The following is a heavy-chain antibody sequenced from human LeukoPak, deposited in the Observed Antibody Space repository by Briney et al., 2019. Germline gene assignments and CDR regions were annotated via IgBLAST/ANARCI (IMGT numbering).Heavy chain of an antibody. D-gene: IGHD2-15*01. Sequence: GGSLRLSCAASQPIFSTYTMHWVRQAPGKGLEWVSSISSSSSTIYYADSVKGRFTISRDNAKNSLYLQMNSLRAEDTAVYYCARDVAATPMVYWGQGTLVTVSS. J-gene: IGHJ4*02. CDR1: QPIFSTYT. CDR2: ISSSSSTI. CDR3: ARDVAATPMVY. V-gene: IGHV3-48*04.